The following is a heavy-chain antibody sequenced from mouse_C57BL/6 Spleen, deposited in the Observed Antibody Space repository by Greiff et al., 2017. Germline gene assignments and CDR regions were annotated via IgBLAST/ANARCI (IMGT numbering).Heavy chain of an antibody. J-gene: IGHJ4*01. V-gene: IGHV1-80*01. CDR1: GYAFSSYW. Sequence: VKLQESGAELVKPGASVKISCKASGYAFSSYWMNWVKQRPGKGLEWIGQIYPGDGDTNYNGKFKGKATLTADKSSSTAYMQLSSLTSEDSAVYFCARRTGPYYAMDYWGQGTSVTVSS. CDR2: IYPGDGDT. CDR3: ARRTGPYYAMDY. D-gene: IGHD4-1*01.